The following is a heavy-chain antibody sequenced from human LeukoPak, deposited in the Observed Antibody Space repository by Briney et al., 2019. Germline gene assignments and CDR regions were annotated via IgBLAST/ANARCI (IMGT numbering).Heavy chain of an antibody. D-gene: IGHD3-3*02. CDR1: GGSFSSYY. CDR3: ARHFWSGYYTYTVNWFDP. CDR2: INHSGST. J-gene: IGHJ5*02. V-gene: IGHV4-34*01. Sequence: PSESLSLTCAVYGGSFSSYYWSWVRQPPGKGLEWIGEINHSGSTNYNPSLKSRVTISVDTSKNQFSLKLSSVTAADTAVCYCARHFWSGYYTYTVNWFDPWGQGTLVTVSS.